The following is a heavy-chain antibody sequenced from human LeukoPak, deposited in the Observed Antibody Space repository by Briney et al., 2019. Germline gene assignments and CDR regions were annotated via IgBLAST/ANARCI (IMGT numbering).Heavy chain of an antibody. D-gene: IGHD6-13*01. J-gene: IGHJ4*02. Sequence: PGGSLRLSCAASGFTFSGYAMSWVRQAPGKGLEWVSAISGSGGSTYYADSVKGRFTISRDNSKNTLYLQMNSLRAEDTAVYYCAKDEGGIAAAGTVDYWGQGTLVIVSS. CDR2: ISGSGGST. CDR3: AKDEGGIAAAGTVDY. CDR1: GFTFSGYA. V-gene: IGHV3-23*01.